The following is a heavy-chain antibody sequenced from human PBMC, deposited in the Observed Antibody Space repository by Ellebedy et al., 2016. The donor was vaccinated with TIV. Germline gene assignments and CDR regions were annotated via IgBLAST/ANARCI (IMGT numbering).Heavy chain of an antibody. CDR2: IWYNGSKK. V-gene: IGHV3-33*06. CDR1: GFTFSIYG. CDR3: AKDKRILSTMGLPYDN. D-gene: IGHD5/OR15-5a*01. Sequence: GESLKISCAASGFTFSIYGMQWVRQTPGKGLEWIAVIWYNGSKKFYAESVKGRFTISRDNSKNTVYLQMNNLRVEDTATYYCAKDKRILSTMGLPYDNWGQGTLVTVSS. J-gene: IGHJ4*02.